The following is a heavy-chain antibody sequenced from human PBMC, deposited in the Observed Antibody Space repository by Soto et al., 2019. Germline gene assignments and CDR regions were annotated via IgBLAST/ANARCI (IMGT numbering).Heavy chain of an antibody. J-gene: IGHJ5*02. V-gene: IGHV3-30-3*01. CDR2: ISYDGSNK. CDR3: ARDHPGDYYDSSGYNWFDP. CDR1: GFTFSSYA. Sequence: PGGSLRLSCAASGFTFSSYAMHWVRQAPGKGLEWVAVISYDGSNKYYADSVKGRFTISRDNSKNTLYLQMNSLRAEDTAVYYCARDHPGDYYDSSGYNWFDPWGQGTLVTVSS. D-gene: IGHD3-22*01.